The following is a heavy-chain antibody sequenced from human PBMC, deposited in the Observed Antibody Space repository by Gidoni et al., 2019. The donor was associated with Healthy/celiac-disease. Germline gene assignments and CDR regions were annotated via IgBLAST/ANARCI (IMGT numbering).Heavy chain of an antibody. Sequence: QVQLVQSGAEVTKPGASVKVSCKASGYTFTAYYMHWVRQAPGQGLEWMGRINPNSGGTNYAQKFQGRVTMTRDTSISTAYMELSRLRSDDTAVYYCARSGGSGSYYADAFDIWGQGTMVTVSS. CDR3: ARSGGSGSYYADAFDI. CDR1: GYTFTAYY. D-gene: IGHD3-10*01. CDR2: INPNSGGT. V-gene: IGHV1-2*06. J-gene: IGHJ3*02.